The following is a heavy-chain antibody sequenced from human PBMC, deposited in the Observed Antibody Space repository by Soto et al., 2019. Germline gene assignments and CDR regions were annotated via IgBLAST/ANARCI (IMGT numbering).Heavy chain of an antibody. D-gene: IGHD2-2*01. CDR3: AREGDIVVVPAINWFDP. Sequence: EVPLVESGGGLVQPGGSLRLSCAASGFTFSSYWMHWVRQAPGKGLVWVSRINSDGSSTSYADSVKGRFTISRDNAKNTLYLQMNSLRAEDTAVYYCAREGDIVVVPAINWFDPWGQGTLVTVSS. J-gene: IGHJ5*02. CDR1: GFTFSSYW. V-gene: IGHV3-74*01. CDR2: INSDGSST.